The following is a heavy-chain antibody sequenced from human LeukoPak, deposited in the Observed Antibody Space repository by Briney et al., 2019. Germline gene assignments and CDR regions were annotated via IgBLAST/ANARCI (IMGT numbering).Heavy chain of an antibody. CDR3: ARDLRSSSWYSDFDY. D-gene: IGHD6-13*01. CDR2: ISSSGSTI. Sequence: PGGSLRLSCAASGFTFSDYYMSWIRQAPGKGLEWVSYISSSGSTIYYADSVKGRFTIPRDNAKNSLYLQMNSLRAEDTAVYYCARDLRSSSWYSDFDYWGQGTLVTVSS. J-gene: IGHJ4*02. V-gene: IGHV3-11*04. CDR1: GFTFSDYY.